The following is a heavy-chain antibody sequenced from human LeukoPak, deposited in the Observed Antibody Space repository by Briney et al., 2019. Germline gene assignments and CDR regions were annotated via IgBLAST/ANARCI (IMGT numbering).Heavy chain of an antibody. CDR3: ARDNFRYGSGFFDI. CDR2: ISYDGSNK. J-gene: IGHJ3*02. CDR1: GFTFSSYS. Sequence: GGSLRLSCATSGFTFSSYSMNWVRQAPGKGLEWVAVISYDGSNKYYADSVKGRFTISRDNSKNTLYLQMNSLRAEDTAVYYCARDNFRYGSGFFDIWGQGTMVTVSS. D-gene: IGHD3-10*01. V-gene: IGHV3-30*03.